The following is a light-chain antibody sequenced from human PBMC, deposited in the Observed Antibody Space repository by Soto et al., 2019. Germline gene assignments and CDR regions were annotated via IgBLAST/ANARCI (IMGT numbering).Light chain of an antibody. J-gene: IGKJ3*01. V-gene: IGKV3-11*01. CDR1: QSVSRD. CDR2: DAS. Sequence: DIVLTQSPATLSLSPGERATLSCRASQSVSRDFAWYQQKPGQAPRRLIYDASNRATGIPARFSGSGSGTAFTLTINSLQPEDFAVYYCQHRHNFGPGTKVDFK. CDR3: QHRHN.